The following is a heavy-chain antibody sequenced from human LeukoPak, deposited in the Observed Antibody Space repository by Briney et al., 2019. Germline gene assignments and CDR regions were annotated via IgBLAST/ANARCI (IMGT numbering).Heavy chain of an antibody. CDR3: ARVRKTRPNPLFDP. V-gene: IGHV1-2*02. J-gene: IGHJ5*02. CDR1: GYTFTGYY. Sequence: RASVKVSCKASGYTFTGYYMHLVRQAPGQGLEWMGWINPNSGGTNYAQKFQGRVTMTRDTSISTAYMELSRLRSDDTAVYYCARVRKTRPNPLFDPWGQGTLVTVSS. CDR2: INPNSGGT.